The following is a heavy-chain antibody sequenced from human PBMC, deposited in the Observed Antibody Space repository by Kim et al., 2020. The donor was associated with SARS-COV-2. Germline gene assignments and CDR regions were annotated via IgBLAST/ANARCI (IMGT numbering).Heavy chain of an antibody. J-gene: IGHJ3*02. CDR1: GFTFGDYA. V-gene: IGHV3-9*01. D-gene: IGHD6-19*01. CDR2: ISWNSGTI. CDR3: AKDGDIAVAGMGAFDI. Sequence: GGSLRLSCAASGFTFGDYAMHWVRQAPGRGLEWVSGISWNSGTIDYADSVKGRFTISRDNAKNSLYLQMNSLRAEDTALYYCAKDGDIAVAGMGAFDIWGQGTMVTVSS.